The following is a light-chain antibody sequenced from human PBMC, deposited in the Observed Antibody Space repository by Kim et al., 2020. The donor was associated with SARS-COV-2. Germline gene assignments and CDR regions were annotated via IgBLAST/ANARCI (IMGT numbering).Light chain of an antibody. CDR3: QQYGTSPLT. V-gene: IGKV3-20*01. CDR2: AAS. J-gene: IGKJ4*01. CDR1: QSISSNY. Sequence: EIVLTQSPGTLSLSPGERATLSCRASQSISSNYLAWYQQKPGQAPRLLIYAASTRATGISDRFSGSGSGTGFTLTISTLEPEDFAVYYCQQYGTSPLTFGGGTKVDIK.